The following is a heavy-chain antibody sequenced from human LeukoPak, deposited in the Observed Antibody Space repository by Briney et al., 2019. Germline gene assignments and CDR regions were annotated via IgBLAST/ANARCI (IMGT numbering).Heavy chain of an antibody. J-gene: IGHJ4*02. D-gene: IGHD2/OR15-2a*01. CDR3: ARHVPHENGNKRGFEH. CDR1: GDSISSSSYY. CDR2: IYHSGST. Sequence: SETLSLTCTVSGDSISSSSYYWGWIRQPPGKGLEWIASIYHSGSTYYNPSLKSRVTISVDTSKNHFSLMLNSVSAADTAVYHCARHVPHENGNKRGFEHWGQGTLVTVSS. V-gene: IGHV4-39*01.